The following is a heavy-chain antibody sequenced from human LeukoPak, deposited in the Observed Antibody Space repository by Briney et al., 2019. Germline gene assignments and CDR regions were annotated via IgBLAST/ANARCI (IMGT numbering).Heavy chain of an antibody. CDR2: IIPIFGTA. J-gene: IGHJ4*02. D-gene: IGHD3-3*01. CDR1: GGTFSSYA. V-gene: IGHV1-69*13. CDR3: ATRTIFGVVTTYYFDY. Sequence: ASVKVSCKASGGTFSSYAISWVRQAPGQGLEWMGGIIPIFGTANYAQKFQGRVTITADESTSTAYMELSSLRSEDTAVYYCATRTIFGVVTTYYFDYWGQGTLVTVSS.